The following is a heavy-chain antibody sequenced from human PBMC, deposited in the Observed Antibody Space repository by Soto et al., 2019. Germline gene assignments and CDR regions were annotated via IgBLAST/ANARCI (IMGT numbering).Heavy chain of an antibody. J-gene: IGHJ4*02. V-gene: IGHV3-73*01. CDR2: IRSKANSYAT. CDR3: NTGMNTVTTFFLTYFFGL. D-gene: IGHD4-17*01. CDR1: GFTFSGSA. Sequence: EVQLVESGGGLVQPGGSLKLSCAASGFTFSGSAMHWVRQASGKGLEWVGRIRSKANSYATAYAASVKGRFTISRDDSKNKAYLQKNRLKTEDTAVVFRNTGMNTVTTFFLTYFFGLWGQGTLVTGSS.